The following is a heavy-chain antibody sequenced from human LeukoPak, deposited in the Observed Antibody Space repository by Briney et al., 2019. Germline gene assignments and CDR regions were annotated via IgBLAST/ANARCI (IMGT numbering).Heavy chain of an antibody. CDR2: IRYDGSNK. CDR1: GFTFSSYG. J-gene: IGHJ4*02. D-gene: IGHD4-17*01. Sequence: GGSLRLSCAASGFTFSSYGMHWVRQAPGKGLEWVAFIRYDGSNKYYADSVKGRFTISRDNSNNTPYLRMNTLRAEDTAVYYCAKLSYGDPVDYWGQGTLVTVSS. CDR3: AKLSYGDPVDY. V-gene: IGHV3-30*02.